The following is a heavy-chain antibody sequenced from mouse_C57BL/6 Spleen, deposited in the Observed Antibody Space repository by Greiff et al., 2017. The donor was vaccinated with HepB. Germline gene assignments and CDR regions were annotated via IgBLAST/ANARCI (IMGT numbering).Heavy chain of an antibody. CDR1: GYTFTSYW. J-gene: IGHJ2*01. Sequence: QVQLQQPGAELVKPGASVKMSCKASGYTFTSYWITWVKQRPGQGLEWIGDIYPGSGSPNYNEKFKSKATLTVDTSSSTAYMQLSSLTSEDSAVYYCARRYYGNSPDYWGQGTTLTVSS. CDR2: IYPGSGSP. D-gene: IGHD2-1*01. CDR3: ARRYYGNSPDY. V-gene: IGHV1-55*01.